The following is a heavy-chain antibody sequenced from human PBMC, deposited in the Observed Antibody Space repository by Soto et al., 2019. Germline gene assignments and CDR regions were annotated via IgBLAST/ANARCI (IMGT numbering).Heavy chain of an antibody. CDR2: AYHSGST. D-gene: IGHD3-10*01. CDR1: GGFTSTNNW. V-gene: IGHV4-4*02. Sequence: QLQLQESGPGLVRPSGTLSLTCAVSGGFTSTNNWWSWVRQPPGKGLEWIGDAYHSGSTEYNLSLKSRVSISVDKSKNQISLKLTSATAADTAVYYCARSPPSSYYGGSGTFDYWGQGTLVTVSS. CDR3: ARSPPSSYYGGSGTFDY. J-gene: IGHJ4*02.